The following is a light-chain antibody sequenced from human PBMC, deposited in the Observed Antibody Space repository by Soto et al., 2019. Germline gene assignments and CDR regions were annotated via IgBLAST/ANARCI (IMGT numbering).Light chain of an antibody. V-gene: IGLV2-14*01. CDR3: CSFSSSNTLEV. J-gene: IGLJ1*01. CDR1: SSDVGGYNY. CDR2: EVT. Sequence: QSALTQPASVSGSPGQSITISCTGTSSDVGGYNYVSWYQHHPGKAPKLIIYEVTYRPSGVSDRLSGSKSGNTASLTISGLQGEDEADYYCCSFSSSNTLEVFGTGTKLTVL.